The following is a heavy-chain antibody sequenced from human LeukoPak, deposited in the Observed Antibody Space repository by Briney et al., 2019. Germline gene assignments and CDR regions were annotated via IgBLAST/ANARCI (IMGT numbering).Heavy chain of an antibody. J-gene: IGHJ4*02. CDR1: GFTFDDYA. V-gene: IGHV3-9*01. CDR3: AKGRYDSSGYYFDY. Sequence: PGGSLRLSCAASGFTFDDYAMHWVRQAPGKGLEWVSGISWNSGSIGYADSVKGRFTISRDNAENSLYLQMNSLRAEDTALYYCAKGRYDSSGYYFDYWGQGTLVTVSS. CDR2: ISWNSGSI. D-gene: IGHD3-22*01.